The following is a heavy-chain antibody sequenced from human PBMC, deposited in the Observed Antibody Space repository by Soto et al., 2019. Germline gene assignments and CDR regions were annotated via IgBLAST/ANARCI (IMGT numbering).Heavy chain of an antibody. J-gene: IGHJ5*02. CDR3: AKDRVGYRPDGNWFDP. V-gene: IGHV3-23*01. Sequence: GGSLRLSCAASGFTFSSYAMSWVRQAPGKGLEWVLAISGSGGSTYYADSVKGRFTISRDNSKNTLYLQMNSLRAEDTAVYYCAKDRVGYRPDGNWFDPWGQGTLVTVSS. D-gene: IGHD3-16*02. CDR2: ISGSGGST. CDR1: GFTFSSYA.